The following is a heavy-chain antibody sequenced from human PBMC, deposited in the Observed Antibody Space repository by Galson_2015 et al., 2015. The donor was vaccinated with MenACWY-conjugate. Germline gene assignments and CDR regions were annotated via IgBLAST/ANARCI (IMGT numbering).Heavy chain of an antibody. J-gene: IGHJ3*02. V-gene: IGHV3-48*01. CDR3: ASNTYYDYVWGSYRHNLDAFEI. CDR1: GFTFSSYS. Sequence: SLRLSCAASGFTFSSYSMHWVRQAPGKGLEWVSYISSSSSTIYYADSVKGRFTISRDNAKNSLYLQMNSLRAEDTAVYYCASNTYYDYVWGSYRHNLDAFEIWGQGTMVTVSS. D-gene: IGHD3-16*02. CDR2: ISSSSSTI.